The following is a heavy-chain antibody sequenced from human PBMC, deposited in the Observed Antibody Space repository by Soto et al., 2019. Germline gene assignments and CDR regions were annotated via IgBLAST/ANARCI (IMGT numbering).Heavy chain of an antibody. CDR3: ARERDLSGPDAFDI. CDR1: GGTFSSYA. J-gene: IGHJ3*02. V-gene: IGHV1-69*06. CDR2: IIPIFGTA. D-gene: IGHD2-8*02. Sequence: QVQLVQSGAEVKKPGSSVKVSCKASGGTFSSYAISWVRQAPGQGLEWMGGIIPIFGTANYAQKLQGRVTITADKSTSTAYMELSSLSTEDTAVYYCARERDLSGPDAFDIWGQGTMVTVSS.